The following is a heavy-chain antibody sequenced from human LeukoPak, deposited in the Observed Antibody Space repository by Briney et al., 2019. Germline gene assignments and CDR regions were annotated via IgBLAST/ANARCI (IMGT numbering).Heavy chain of an antibody. CDR3: ARERYCSGGSCYGYFDY. V-gene: IGHV3-74*01. CDR2: INSDGSST. D-gene: IGHD2-15*01. J-gene: IGHJ4*02. CDR1: GFTFSSYW. Sequence: AGGSLRLSCAASGFTFSSYWMHWVRQAPGKGLVWVSRINSDGSSTSYADSVKGRFTISRDNAKNTLYLQMNSLRAEDTAVYYCARERYCSGGSCYGYFDYWGQGTLVTVSS.